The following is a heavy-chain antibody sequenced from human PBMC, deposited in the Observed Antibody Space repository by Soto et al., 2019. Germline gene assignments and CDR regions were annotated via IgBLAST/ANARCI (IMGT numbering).Heavy chain of an antibody. CDR1: EFTFNNHA. CDR2: ISGSGGST. J-gene: IGHJ6*02. CDR3: AKLQQSSGMDV. Sequence: EVQLLESGGGLVQPGGSLRLSCAAPEFTFNNHAMTWVRQAPGKGLEWVSTISGSGGSTYSADSVKGRFTISRDNSKNTLYLQMDSLRAEDTALYYCAKLQQSSGMDVWGQGTTVTVSS. D-gene: IGHD4-4*01. V-gene: IGHV3-23*01.